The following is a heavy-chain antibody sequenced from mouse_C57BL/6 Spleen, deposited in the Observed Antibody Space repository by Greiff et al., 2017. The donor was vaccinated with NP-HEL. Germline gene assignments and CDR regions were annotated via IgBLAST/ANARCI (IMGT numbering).Heavy chain of an antibody. CDR3: ARSPVAPYWYFDV. Sequence: VQLQQSGAELVRPGASVKLSCKASGYTFTDYYINWVKQRPGQGLEWIARIYPGSGNTYYNEKFKGKATLTAEKSSSTAYMQLSSLTSEDSAVYFCARSPVAPYWYFDVWGTGTTVTVSS. V-gene: IGHV1-76*01. J-gene: IGHJ1*03. CDR1: GYTFTDYY. CDR2: IYPGSGNT. D-gene: IGHD1-1*01.